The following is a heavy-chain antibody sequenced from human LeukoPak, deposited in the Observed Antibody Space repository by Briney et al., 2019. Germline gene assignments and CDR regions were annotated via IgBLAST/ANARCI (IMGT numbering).Heavy chain of an antibody. CDR2: IHYIRDGP. V-gene: IGHV3-23*01. Sequence: GGSLRLSCVGSGFRFSRYAMSWVRQAPGKGLEWVATIHYIRDGPYYADSVEGRFTISRDDSKNTVYLQMNSLRVEDTAIYYCARCVTGWPNWFAPWGQGTLVTVSS. CDR3: ARCVTGWPNWFAP. D-gene: IGHD6-19*01. J-gene: IGHJ5*02. CDR1: GFRFSRYA.